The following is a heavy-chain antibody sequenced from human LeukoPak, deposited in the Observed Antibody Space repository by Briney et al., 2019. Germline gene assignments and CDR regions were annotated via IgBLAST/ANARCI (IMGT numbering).Heavy chain of an antibody. CDR2: IIPIFGTA. Sequence: ASVKVSCKASGGTFSSYAISWVRQAPGQGREWMGGIIPIFGTANYAQKFQGRVTITADKSTSTAYMELSSLRSEDTAVYYCARESAVPGVFDYWGQGTLVTVSS. CDR1: GGTFSSYA. V-gene: IGHV1-69*06. D-gene: IGHD3-10*01. J-gene: IGHJ4*02. CDR3: ARESAVPGVFDY.